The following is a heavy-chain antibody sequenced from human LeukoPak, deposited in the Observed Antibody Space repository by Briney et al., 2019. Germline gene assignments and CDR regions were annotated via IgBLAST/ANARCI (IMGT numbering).Heavy chain of an antibody. D-gene: IGHD3-16*01. Sequence: GGSLRLSCAASGPSGFTFSTYAMHWVRQAPGKGLEYVSTISSDGATTYYASSMKGRFTVSRDNSKNTLYLQMGSLRAEDMAVYYCGGPFEVWGKGTTVTVSS. V-gene: IGHV3-64*01. CDR3: GGPFEV. J-gene: IGHJ6*04. CDR1: GFTFSTYA. CDR2: ISSDGATT.